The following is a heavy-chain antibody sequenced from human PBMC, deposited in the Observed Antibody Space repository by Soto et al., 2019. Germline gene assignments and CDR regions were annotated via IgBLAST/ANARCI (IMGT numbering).Heavy chain of an antibody. V-gene: IGHV3-23*01. J-gene: IGHJ4*02. CDR2: ITAGGSST. CDR3: AKSSGRWLVRGGFDS. Sequence: EVQLLESGGGLAQPGGSLRLSCAASGFTFSDSAMSWVRQAPGKGLEWVSTITAGGSSTYYADSVKGRFTISRDNSKNTLYLQMNSLRAEDTAVYYCAKSSGRWLVRGGFDSWGQGTLVTVSS. D-gene: IGHD6-19*01. CDR1: GFTFSDSA.